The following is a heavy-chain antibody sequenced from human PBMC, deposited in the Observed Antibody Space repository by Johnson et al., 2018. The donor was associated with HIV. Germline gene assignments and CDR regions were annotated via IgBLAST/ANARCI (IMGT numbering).Heavy chain of an antibody. CDR1: GFSVSDNY. J-gene: IGHJ3*02. CDR3: ARGVGGRTADAFDI. Sequence: VQLVESGGGLVQPGGSLRLSCAASGFSVSDNYVSWVRQAPGKGLEWVSSITGSDKYYVDSVKGRFTISRDNAKNSLYLQMNSLRAEDTAVYYCARGVGGRTADAFDIWGQGTMVTVSS. D-gene: IGHD3-16*01. V-gene: IGHV3-69-1*01. CDR2: ITGSDK.